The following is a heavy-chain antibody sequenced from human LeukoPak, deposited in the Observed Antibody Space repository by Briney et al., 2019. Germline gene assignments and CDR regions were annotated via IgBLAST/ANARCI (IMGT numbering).Heavy chain of an antibody. CDR3: ARRERLGYSYGRGTLDI. CDR2: INFDGSSA. V-gene: IGHV3-74*01. Sequence: PGGSLRLSCAVSGFTFSGYWMHWVRHAPGKGLVWVSRINFDGSSATYADSVKGRFTISRDNAKNTLYLQMNSLRVEDTAVYYCARRERLGYSYGRGTLDIWGQGTMVTVSS. D-gene: IGHD5-18*01. CDR1: GFTFSGYW. J-gene: IGHJ3*02.